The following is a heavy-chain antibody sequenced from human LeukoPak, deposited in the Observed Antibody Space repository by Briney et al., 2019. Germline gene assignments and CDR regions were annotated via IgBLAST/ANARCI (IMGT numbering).Heavy chain of an antibody. CDR2: IYSGGST. CDR3: ARGGAAPTPYYYYYYMDV. D-gene: IGHD6-13*01. V-gene: IGHV3-53*01. J-gene: IGHJ6*03. Sequence: GGSLRLSCAAPGFTVSSNYMSWVRQAPGKGLEWVSVIYSGGSTYYADSVKGRFTISRDNSKNTLYLQMNSLRAEDTAVYYCARGGAAPTPYYYYYYMDVWGKGTTVTVSS. CDR1: GFTVSSNY.